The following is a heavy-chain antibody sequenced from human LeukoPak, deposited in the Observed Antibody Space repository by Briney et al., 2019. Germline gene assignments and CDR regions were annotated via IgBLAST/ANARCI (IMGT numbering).Heavy chain of an antibody. V-gene: IGHV3-21*01. D-gene: IGHD2-2*01. Sequence: GGSLRLSCAASGFTFSSYWMSWVRQAPGKGLEWVSSISSSSSYIYYADSVKGRFTISRDNAKNSLYLQMNSLRAEDTAVYYCARSLNIVVVPAAIDYWGQGTLVTVSS. CDR1: GFTFSSYW. CDR2: ISSSSSYI. CDR3: ARSLNIVVVPAAIDY. J-gene: IGHJ4*02.